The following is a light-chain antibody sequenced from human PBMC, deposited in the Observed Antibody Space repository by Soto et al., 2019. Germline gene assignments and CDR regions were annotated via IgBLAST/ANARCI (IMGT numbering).Light chain of an antibody. CDR1: QSVTSN. CDR2: GAS. Sequence: EIVMTQSPATLSVSPGERATLSCRASQSVTSNLAWYQQKPGQAPRLVIYGASTRATGIPARFSGRGSGTEFTLTISSLQSEDFAVYYCQQYNDWPPLTFGGGTRVEIK. V-gene: IGKV3-15*01. CDR3: QQYNDWPPLT. J-gene: IGKJ4*01.